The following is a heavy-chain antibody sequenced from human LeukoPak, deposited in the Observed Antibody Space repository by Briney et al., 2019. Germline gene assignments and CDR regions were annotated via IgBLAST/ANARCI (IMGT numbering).Heavy chain of an antibody. CDR1: GFTFSSYS. V-gene: IGHV3-21*01. D-gene: IGHD6-13*01. CDR2: ISSSSSYI. J-gene: IGHJ3*02. CDR3: ARCPYSSSWYLSTFDI. Sequence: PGGSLRLSCAASGFTFSSYSMNWVRQAPGKGLEWVSSISSSSSYIYYADSVKGRFTISRDNAKNSLYLQMNSLRAEDTAVYYCARCPYSSSWYLSTFDIWGQGTMVTVSS.